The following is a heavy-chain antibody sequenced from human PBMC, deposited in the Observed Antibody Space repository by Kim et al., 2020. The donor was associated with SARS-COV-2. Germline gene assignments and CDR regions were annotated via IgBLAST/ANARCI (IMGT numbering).Heavy chain of an antibody. CDR2: IYYSGST. V-gene: IGHV4-39*01. J-gene: IGHJ6*02. D-gene: IGHD2-8*01. Sequence: SETLSLTCTVSGGSISSCSYYWGRHRQPPGQGREWIGSIYYSGSTYHNPSLQSRVTIAADTSKNQLSLKLSSVTAADTAVYYGARRGWRTNGVWYPYYYGIDVWGQGTTVTVSS. CDR3: ARRGWRTNGVWYPYYYGIDV. CDR1: GGSISSCSYY.